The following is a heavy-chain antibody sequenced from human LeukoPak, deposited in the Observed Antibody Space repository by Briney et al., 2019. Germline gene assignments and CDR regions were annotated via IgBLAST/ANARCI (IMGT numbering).Heavy chain of an antibody. CDR1: GGSISSYY. CDR3: ARVLGRDGYNYRLDY. Sequence: SETLSLTCTVSGGSISSYYWSWIRQPPGKGLEWIGYIYYSGSTNYNPSLKSRVTISVDTSKNQFSLKLSSVTAADTAVYYCARVLGRDGYNYRLDYWGQGTLVTVSS. CDR2: IYYSGST. J-gene: IGHJ4*02. V-gene: IGHV4-59*01. D-gene: IGHD5-24*01.